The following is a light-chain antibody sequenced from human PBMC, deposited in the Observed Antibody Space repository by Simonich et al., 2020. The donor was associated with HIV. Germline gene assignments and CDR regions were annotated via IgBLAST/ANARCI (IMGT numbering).Light chain of an antibody. CDR1: QSVLYSSNNKNY. V-gene: IGKV4-1*01. CDR2: WAA. Sequence: DIVMTQSPDSLAVSLGERATINCKSSQSVLYSSNNKNYLTWYQQKPGQPPKLLIYWAATRESGVPDRFSGSGSGTDFTLTISSLQAEDVAVYYCQHYHSIPPTFGGGTKVEIK. CDR3: QHYHSIPPT. J-gene: IGKJ4*01.